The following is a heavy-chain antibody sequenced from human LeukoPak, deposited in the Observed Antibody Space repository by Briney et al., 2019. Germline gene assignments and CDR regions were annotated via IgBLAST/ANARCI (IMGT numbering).Heavy chain of an antibody. CDR2: IYHNGNT. Sequence: SGTLSLTCAVSGGSISSSNWWSWVRQPPGKGLGWIGEIYHNGNTKYNPSLKSRVTMSVDESENQLSLELSSVTAADTAIYYCARDERRGWFDSWGQGILVTVSP. CDR3: ARDERRGWFDS. J-gene: IGHJ5*01. V-gene: IGHV4-4*02. CDR1: GGSISSSNW.